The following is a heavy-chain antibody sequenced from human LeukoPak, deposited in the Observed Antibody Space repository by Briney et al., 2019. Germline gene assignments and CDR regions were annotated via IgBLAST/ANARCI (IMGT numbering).Heavy chain of an antibody. CDR3: ARFSSGCSTSSCYLTY. D-gene: IGHD2-2*01. CDR2: IHDTGST. CDR1: GGSLSSHY. V-gene: IGHV4-59*11. Sequence: SETLSLTCSVSGGSLSSHYWGWIRQPPGKGLELIGHIHDTGSTFYNPSLRGRVTISLDTSNNQFSLELTSMTAADTAVYYCARFSSGCSTSSCYLTYWGQGTLVTVS. J-gene: IGHJ4*02.